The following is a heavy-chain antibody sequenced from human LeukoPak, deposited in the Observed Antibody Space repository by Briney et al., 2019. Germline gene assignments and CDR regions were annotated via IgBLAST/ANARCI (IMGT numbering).Heavy chain of an antibody. D-gene: IGHD2-2*01. V-gene: IGHV3-15*01. J-gene: IGHJ6*03. CDR1: GFTFSNAW. CDR2: IKSKTDGGTA. CDR3: TTGSLGYYSSTSCLLNQYIAAAGLTYYYYYYYMDV. Sequence: GGSLRLSCAASGFTFSNAWMSWVRQAPGKGLEWVGRIKSKTDGGTADYAAPVKGRFTISRDDSKNTLYLQMNSLKTEDTAVYYCTTGSLGYYSSTSCLLNQYIAAAGLTYYYYYYYMDVWGKGTTVTVSS.